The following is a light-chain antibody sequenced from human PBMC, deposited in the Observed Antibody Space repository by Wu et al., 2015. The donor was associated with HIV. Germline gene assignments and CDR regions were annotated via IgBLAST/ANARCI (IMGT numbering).Light chain of an antibody. CDR1: QSISSY. Sequence: DIQMTQSPSSLSASVGDRVTITCRASQSISSYLSWYQQKPEKAPKLLIYAASSLQSGVPSRFTGSGSGTDFTLTISSLQPEDFATYYCQQSYSTPRTFGQGTKVEIK. CDR3: QQSYSTPRT. J-gene: IGKJ1*01. CDR2: AAS. V-gene: IGKV1-39*01.